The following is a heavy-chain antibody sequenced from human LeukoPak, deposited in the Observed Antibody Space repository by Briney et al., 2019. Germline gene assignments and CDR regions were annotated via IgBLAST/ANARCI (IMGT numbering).Heavy chain of an antibody. CDR1: GGSISSYY. J-gene: IGHJ4*02. V-gene: IGHV4-59*01. D-gene: IGHD3-22*01. Sequence: SETLSLTCTVSGGSISSYYWSWIRQPPGKGLEWIGYIYYSGSTNYNPSLRSRVTISVDTSKNQFSLKLSSVTAADTAVYYCARGHYYYDSSGYYFSFDYWGQGTLVTVSS. CDR3: ARGHYYYDSSGYYFSFDY. CDR2: IYYSGST.